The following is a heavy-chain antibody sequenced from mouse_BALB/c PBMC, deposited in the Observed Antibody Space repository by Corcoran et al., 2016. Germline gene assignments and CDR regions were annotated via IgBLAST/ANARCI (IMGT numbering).Heavy chain of an antibody. CDR3: ARWDWYLDV. J-gene: IGHJ1*01. V-gene: IGHV14-3*02. Sequence: EVQLQQSGAELVKPGASVKLSCTASGFNIKDTFMHWVKQRPEQGLEWIGRIDPANGNTKYDPKFQGKATITADTSSNTAYLQLSSLTSEDTAVYYCARWDWYLDVWGAGTTVTVSS. CDR1: GFNIKDTF. CDR2: IDPANGNT.